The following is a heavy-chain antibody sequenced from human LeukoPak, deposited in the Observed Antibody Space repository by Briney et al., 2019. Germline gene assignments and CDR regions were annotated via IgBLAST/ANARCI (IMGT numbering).Heavy chain of an antibody. V-gene: IGHV4-59*08. J-gene: IGHJ4*02. CDR3: ARHRLSSGWSFDY. D-gene: IGHD6-19*01. CDR2: IYYSGST. CDR1: GGSISSYY. Sequence: PSETLSLTCAVSGGSISSYYWSWIRQPPGKGLEWIGYIYYSGSTNYNPSLKSRVTISVDTSKNQFSLKLSSVTAADTAVYYCARHRLSSGWSFDYWGQGTLVTVSS.